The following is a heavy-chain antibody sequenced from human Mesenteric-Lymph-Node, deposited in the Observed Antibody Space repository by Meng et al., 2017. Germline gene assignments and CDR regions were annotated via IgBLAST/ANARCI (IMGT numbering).Heavy chain of an antibody. D-gene: IGHD2/OR15-2a*01. CDR3: ARGVRGSTQYYGMGV. V-gene: IGHV3-9*01. CDR2: ISWNSGSI. CDR1: GFTFDDYA. Sequence: SLKISCAASGFTFDDYAMHWVRQAPGKGLEWVSGISWNSGSIGYADSVKGRFTISRDNAKNSLYLEMTSLRAEDTAIYYCARGVRGSTQYYGMGVWGQGTAVTVSS. J-gene: IGHJ6*02.